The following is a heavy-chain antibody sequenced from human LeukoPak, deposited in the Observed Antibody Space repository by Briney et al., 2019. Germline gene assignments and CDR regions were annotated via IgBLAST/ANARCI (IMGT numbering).Heavy chain of an antibody. Sequence: SETLFLTCTVHGYSISSTDYSSGWIRHPPGKGLERIGSLYYTGSTYYNPSLGGRVPISVDTSKNQLFLMVNSVTAADTAVYYCARGDSSSSPIPLYWGQGTLVTVSS. CDR3: ARGDSSSSPIPLY. CDR2: LYYTGST. V-gene: IGHV4-39*07. CDR1: GYSISSTDYS. J-gene: IGHJ4*02. D-gene: IGHD6-6*01.